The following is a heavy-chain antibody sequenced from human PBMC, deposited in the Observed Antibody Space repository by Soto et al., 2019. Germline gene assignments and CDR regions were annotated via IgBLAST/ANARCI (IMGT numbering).Heavy chain of an antibody. CDR1: THTLISNSW. J-gene: IGHJ5*01. CDR2: IFHSGRT. CDR3: AREPPDPKRRYFSDT. V-gene: IGHV4-4*02. Sequence: HVQLQELGPGLVKPSGPLSLTCVVSTHTLISNSWWCWFRQHPGKGLEWVGEIFHSGRTNYNPTLKSQLTVSVDKTKTHFSLNLTSVTAAATAIYYCAREPPDPKRRYFSDTWGPRIIVTISS. D-gene: IGHD1-1*01.